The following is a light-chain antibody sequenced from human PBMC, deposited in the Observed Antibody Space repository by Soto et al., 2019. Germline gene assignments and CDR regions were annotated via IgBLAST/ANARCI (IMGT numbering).Light chain of an antibody. CDR3: CSYAGSSSVRVL. Sequence: QSALTQPRSVSGSPGQSVTISCTGTNSDVGTYNYVSWYQQHPGKAPKLIISDVTKRPSGVPDRFSGSKSGNTASLIISGLQAADEAEYYCCCCSYAGSSSVRVLFGGGTQLTVL. CDR1: NSDVGTYNY. CDR2: DVT. V-gene: IGLV2-11*01. J-gene: IGLJ7*01.